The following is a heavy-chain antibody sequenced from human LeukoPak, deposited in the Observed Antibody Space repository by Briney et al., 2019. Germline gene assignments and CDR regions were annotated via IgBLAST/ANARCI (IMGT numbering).Heavy chain of an antibody. J-gene: IGHJ4*02. Sequence: PSETLSLTCTVSGGSISSYYWSWIRQPPGKGLEWIAYIYYSGSTNYNPSLKSRVTISVDTSKNQFSLKLSSVTAADTAVHYCARRYGSGSSGTFDYWGQGTLVTVSS. CDR3: ARRYGSGSSGTFDY. V-gene: IGHV4-59*01. CDR2: IYYSGST. D-gene: IGHD3-10*01. CDR1: GGSISSYY.